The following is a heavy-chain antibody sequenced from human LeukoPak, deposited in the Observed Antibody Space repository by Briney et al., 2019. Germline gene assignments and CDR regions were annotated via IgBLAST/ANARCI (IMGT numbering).Heavy chain of an antibody. CDR2: INHSGST. J-gene: IGHJ5*02. D-gene: IGHD3-9*01. CDR3: ARDRVLVMTGYPTGFDP. Sequence: PSETLSLTCAVYGGSFSGYYWSWLRQPPGKGLEWLGEINHSGSTNYNPSLKSRVTISVDTSKNQFSLKLSSVTAADTAVYYCARDRVLVMTGYPTGFDPWGQGTLVTVSS. CDR1: GGSFSGYY. V-gene: IGHV4-34*01.